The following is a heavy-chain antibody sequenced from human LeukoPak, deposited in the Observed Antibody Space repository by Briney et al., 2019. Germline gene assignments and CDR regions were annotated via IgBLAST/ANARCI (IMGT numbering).Heavy chain of an antibody. D-gene: IGHD3-3*01. V-gene: IGHV3-7*01. CDR3: ARDLDELRVPYYFDY. CDR2: IKQDESEK. J-gene: IGHJ4*02. Sequence: GGCLRLSCAASGFTFSSFWMSWVRQAPGKGLEWVANIKQDESEKYYVDSVKGRFTISRDSAKNSLYLQMNSLRAEDTAVYYCARDLDELRVPYYFDYWGQGTLVTVPS. CDR1: GFTFSSFW.